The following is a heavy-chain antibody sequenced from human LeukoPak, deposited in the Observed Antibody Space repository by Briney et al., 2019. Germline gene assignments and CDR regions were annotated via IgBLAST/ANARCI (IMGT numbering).Heavy chain of an antibody. Sequence: GASVKVSCKASGYTFTSYYMHWVRQASGQGLEWMGIINPSGGSTSYAQKFQGRVTVTRDTSTSTVYMELSSLRSEDTAVYYCAREPAGGYYYMDVWGKGTTVTISS. CDR1: GYTFTSYY. D-gene: IGHD1-14*01. J-gene: IGHJ6*03. CDR2: INPSGGST. CDR3: AREPAGGYYYMDV. V-gene: IGHV1-46*01.